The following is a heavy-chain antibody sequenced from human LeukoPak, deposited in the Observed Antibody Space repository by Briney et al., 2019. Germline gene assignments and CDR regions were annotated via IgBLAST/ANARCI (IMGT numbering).Heavy chain of an antibody. CDR3: ARQGGYGRGGEDY. CDR2: IDPSDSYT. D-gene: IGHD5-18*01. J-gene: IGHJ4*02. Sequence: GESLRISCKGSGYIFTSYWISLVRQLPGKGLGWVGRIDPSDSYTNYSPSFQGHVTISADKSISTAYLQWSSLKASDTAMYYCARQGGYGRGGEDYWGQGTLVTVSS. CDR1: GYIFTSYW. V-gene: IGHV5-10-1*01.